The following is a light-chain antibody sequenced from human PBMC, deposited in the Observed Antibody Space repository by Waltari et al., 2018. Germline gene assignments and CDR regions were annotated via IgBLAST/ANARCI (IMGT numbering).Light chain of an antibody. J-gene: IGLJ3*02. V-gene: IGLV2-14*03. CDR3: STYTTSSALL. CDR1: SSDVGGYSF. Sequence: QSALTQPASVSGSPGQSITISCTGTSSDVGGYSFVPWYQQHPGKAPKLMFYDVSKRPSGISNRFSGSKSGNTASLTISGLQTEDEADYFCSTYTTSSALLFGGGTRLTVL. CDR2: DVS.